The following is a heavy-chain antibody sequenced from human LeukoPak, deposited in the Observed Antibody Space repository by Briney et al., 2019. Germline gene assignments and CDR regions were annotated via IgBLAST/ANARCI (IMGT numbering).Heavy chain of an antibody. CDR1: GYSFSTNW. CDR2: IYPGDSDT. CDR3: ARPGTNPPANFLPFDY. Sequence: GESLKISCKTSGYSFSTNWIGWVRQMPGKGLEWMGIIYPGDSDTRYSPSFRGQVTISADKSIATAYLQWRSLRASDTAMYYCARPGTNPPANFLPFDYWGQGTQVSVSS. V-gene: IGHV5-51*01. J-gene: IGHJ4*02. D-gene: IGHD4-17*01.